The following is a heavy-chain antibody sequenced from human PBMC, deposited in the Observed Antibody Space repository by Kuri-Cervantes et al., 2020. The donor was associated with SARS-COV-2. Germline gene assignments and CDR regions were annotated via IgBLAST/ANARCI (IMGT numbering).Heavy chain of an antibody. CDR2: FDPEDGET. V-gene: IGHV1-24*01. Sequence: ASVKVSCKVSGYTLTELSMHWVRQAPGKGLEWMGGFDPEDGETIYAQKFQGRVTMTEDTSTDTAYMELSSLRSEDTAVYYCARVKYYDFWSGYSDEGAFDYWGQGTLVTVSS. D-gene: IGHD3-3*01. J-gene: IGHJ4*02. CDR1: GYTLTELS. CDR3: ARVKYYDFWSGYSDEGAFDY.